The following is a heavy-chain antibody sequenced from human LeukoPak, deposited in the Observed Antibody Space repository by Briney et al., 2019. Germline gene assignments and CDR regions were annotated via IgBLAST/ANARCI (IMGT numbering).Heavy chain of an antibody. V-gene: IGHV1-69*04. CDR2: IIPILGIA. Sequence: SVKVSCKASGDTFSSYAISWVRQAPGQRLEWMGRIIPILGIANYAQKFQGRVTITADKSTSTAYMELSSLRSEDTAVYYCARAMTTNQLGYWGQGTLVTVSS. CDR1: GDTFSSYA. CDR3: ARAMTTNQLGY. J-gene: IGHJ4*02. D-gene: IGHD4-17*01.